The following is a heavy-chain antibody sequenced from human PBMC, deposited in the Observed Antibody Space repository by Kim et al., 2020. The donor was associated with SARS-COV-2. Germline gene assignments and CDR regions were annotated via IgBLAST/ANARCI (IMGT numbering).Heavy chain of an antibody. D-gene: IGHD1-1*01. CDR3: AREGNGSPALD. Sequence: SETLSLTCTVFGGSINTAPWWTWVRQSPGKGLEWIGEISQSGTTSYNPSLNSRVTISVDKYQNQFFLKLFSVTAADTAVYYCAREGNGSPALDWGQGTLVTVSS. CDR1: GGSINTAPW. J-gene: IGHJ1*01. CDR2: ISQSGTT. V-gene: IGHV4-4*02.